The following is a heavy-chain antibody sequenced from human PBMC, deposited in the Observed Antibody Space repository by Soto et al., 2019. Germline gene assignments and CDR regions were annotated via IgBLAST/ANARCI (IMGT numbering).Heavy chain of an antibody. J-gene: IGHJ6*02. V-gene: IGHV4-34*01. CDR2: INHSGST. CDR3: ARGDTAIAAAGTWYYYYGMDV. D-gene: IGHD6-13*01. CDR1: GGSFSGYY. Sequence: SETLSLTCAVYGGSFSGYYWSWIRQPPGKGLEWIGEINHSGSTNYNPSLKSRVTISVDTSKNQFSLKLSSVTAADTAVYYCARGDTAIAAAGTWYYYYGMDVWGQGTTVTV.